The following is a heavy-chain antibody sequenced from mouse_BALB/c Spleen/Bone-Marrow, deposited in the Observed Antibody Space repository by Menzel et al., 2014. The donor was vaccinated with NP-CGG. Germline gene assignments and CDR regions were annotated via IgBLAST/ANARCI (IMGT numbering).Heavy chain of an antibody. D-gene: IGHD2-1*01. CDR3: ARGNYGNYVDYFDY. J-gene: IGHJ2*01. V-gene: IGHV5-6-3*01. CDR1: GFTFSSYG. Sequence: DVQLVESGGGLVQPGGSLKLSCAASGFTFSSYGMSWVRQTPDKRLELVASLNSNGGSTYYPDSVKGRFTISRDKAKNTLSLQMSSLKSEDTAMYYCARGNYGNYVDYFDYWGQGTTLTVS. CDR2: LNSNGGST.